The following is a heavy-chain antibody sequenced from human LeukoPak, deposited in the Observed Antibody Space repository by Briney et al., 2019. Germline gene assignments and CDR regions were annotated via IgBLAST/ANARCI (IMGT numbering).Heavy chain of an antibody. J-gene: IGHJ6*03. CDR1: GGSISRGSYY. CDR2: IYTSGST. V-gene: IGHV4-61*02. Sequence: SETLSLTCTVSGGSISRGSYYWSWIRQPAGKGLEWIGRIYTSGSTNYNPSLKSRVTISVDTSKNQFSLKLSSVTAADTAVYYCARDTAMVSHDWYYYYYMDVWGRGTTVTISS. D-gene: IGHD5-18*01. CDR3: ARDTAMVSHDWYYYYYMDV.